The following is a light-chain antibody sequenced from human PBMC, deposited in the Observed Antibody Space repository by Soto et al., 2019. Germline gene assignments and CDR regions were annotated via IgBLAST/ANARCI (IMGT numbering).Light chain of an antibody. V-gene: IGKV3-15*01. CDR3: QQYNHWPRT. CDR2: DAS. Sequence: VLTQSPGTLSLSPGERSTLSCRASQSVSNSYLAWYQQKPGQAPRLLIYDASTRATGIPSRFSGSGSGTEFTLTISSLQSEDFAVYYCQQYNHWPRTFGRGTKVDIK. J-gene: IGKJ1*01. CDR1: QSVSNSY.